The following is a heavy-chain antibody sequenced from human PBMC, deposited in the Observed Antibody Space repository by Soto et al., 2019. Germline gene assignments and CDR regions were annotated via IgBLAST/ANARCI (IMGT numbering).Heavy chain of an antibody. D-gene: IGHD1-26*01. CDR3: ALALGPTTGLDY. CDR2: IFNSGTT. CDR1: GASTVSHYH. Sequence: SETLSLTCSVSGASTVSHYHWTCIRQPPGKGLEWMGYIFNSGTTFYNPSLTSRLSISMDTSGNHFSLELRSVTAADTAVYYCALALGPTTGLDYWGQGTLVTVSS. J-gene: IGHJ4*02. V-gene: IGHV4-31*02.